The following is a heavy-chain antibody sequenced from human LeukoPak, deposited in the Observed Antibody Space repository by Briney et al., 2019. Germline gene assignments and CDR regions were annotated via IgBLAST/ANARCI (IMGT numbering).Heavy chain of an antibody. J-gene: IGHJ4*02. V-gene: IGHV5-10-1*01. Sequence: GESLKISCKGSGYSFTSYWISWVRQMPGKGLEWMGRIDPSDSYTNYSPSFQGHVTISADKSISTAYLQWSSLKASDTAMYYCARTLADYYDSSGYLDYWGQGTLVTVSS. CDR1: GYSFTSYW. CDR3: ARTLADYYDSSGYLDY. D-gene: IGHD3-22*01. CDR2: IDPSDSYT.